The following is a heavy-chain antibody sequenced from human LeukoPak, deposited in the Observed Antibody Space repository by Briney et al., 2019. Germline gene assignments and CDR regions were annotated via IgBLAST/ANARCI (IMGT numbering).Heavy chain of an antibody. V-gene: IGHV3-23*01. J-gene: IGHJ3*02. CDR3: AKDGGRVWLVNAFDI. CDR1: GFTFSSYA. Sequence: GGSLRLSCAASGFTFSSYAMSWVRQAPGKGLERVSAISGSGGSTYYADSVKGRFTISRDNSKNTLYLQMNSLRAEDTAVYYCAKDGGRVWLVNAFDIWGQGTMVTVSS. CDR2: ISGSGGST. D-gene: IGHD6-19*01.